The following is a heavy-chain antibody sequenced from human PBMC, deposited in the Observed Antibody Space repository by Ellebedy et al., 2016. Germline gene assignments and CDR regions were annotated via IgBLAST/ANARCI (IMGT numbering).Heavy chain of an antibody. Sequence: SETLSLXXAVSGGSINSRDHHWSWIRQPPGKGLEWIGYIFYDGSANYNPSLESRVSMSIDASNNLLSLRLKSVTAADTAIYYCARDRALGSFDMWGRGTTVTVSS. J-gene: IGHJ3*02. CDR1: GGSINSRDHH. V-gene: IGHV4-30-4*01. CDR3: ARDRALGSFDM. D-gene: IGHD4/OR15-4a*01. CDR2: IFYDGSA.